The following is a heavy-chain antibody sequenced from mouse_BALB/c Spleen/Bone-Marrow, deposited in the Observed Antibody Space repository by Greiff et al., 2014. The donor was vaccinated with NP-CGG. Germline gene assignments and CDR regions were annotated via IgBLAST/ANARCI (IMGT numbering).Heavy chain of an antibody. D-gene: IGHD1-1*01. Sequence: VQLQQSGPELVKPGASMKISCKASGYSFTGYTMNWVKQSHEKNLEWIGLINPYNGGTNYNQKFKDKATLTVDKSSSTAYMELLSLTSEDSAVYYCAREATTGYYFDYWGQGTTLTVSS. V-gene: IGHV1-18*01. CDR2: INPYNGGT. CDR1: GYSFTGYT. CDR3: AREATTGYYFDY. J-gene: IGHJ2*01.